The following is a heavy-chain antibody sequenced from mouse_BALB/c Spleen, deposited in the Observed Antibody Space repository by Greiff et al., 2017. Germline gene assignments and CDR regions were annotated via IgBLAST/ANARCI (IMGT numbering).Heavy chain of an antibody. CDR1: GFNIKDTY. V-gene: IGHV14-3*02. J-gene: IGHJ2*01. CDR3: ALDPYYFDY. CDR2: IDPANGNT. Sequence: EVQRVESGAELVKPGASVKLSCTASGFNIKDTYMHWVKQRPEQGLEWIGRIDPANGNTKYDPKFQGKATITADTSSNTAYLQLSSLTSEDTAVYYCALDPYYFDYWGQGTTLTVSS.